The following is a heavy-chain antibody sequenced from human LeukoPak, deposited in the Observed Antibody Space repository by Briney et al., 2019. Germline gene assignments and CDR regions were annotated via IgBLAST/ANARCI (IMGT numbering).Heavy chain of an antibody. Sequence: PSETLSLTCTVSGGSISSSSYYWGWIRQPPGKGLEWIGSIYYSGSTYYNPSLKSRGTISVDTSKNQFSLKLSSVTAADTAVYYCARGALKAARLPCRYWGQGTLVTVSS. V-gene: IGHV4-39*01. CDR2: IYYSGST. CDR1: GGSISSSSYY. CDR3: ARGALKAARLPCRY. D-gene: IGHD6-6*01. J-gene: IGHJ4*02.